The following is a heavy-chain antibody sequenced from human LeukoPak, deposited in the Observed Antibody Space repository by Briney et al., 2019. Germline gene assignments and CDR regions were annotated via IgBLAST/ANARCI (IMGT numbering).Heavy chain of an antibody. CDR2: IGDTGRAK. CDR1: GFTFSRHG. J-gene: IGHJ4*02. D-gene: IGHD3-22*01. Sequence: PGRSLRLSCAASGFTFSRHGMHWVRQAPGKGLEWVAVIGDTGRAKYYADSVKGRFTISRDNSKNTLYLQMNSLRAEDTAVYYCARVDHEDYDRTFDYWGQGTLVTVSS. V-gene: IGHV3-33*08. CDR3: ARVDHEDYDRTFDY.